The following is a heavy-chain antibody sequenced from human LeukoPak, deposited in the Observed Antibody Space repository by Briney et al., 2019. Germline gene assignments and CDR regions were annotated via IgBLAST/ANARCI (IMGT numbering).Heavy chain of an antibody. Sequence: PSETLSLTCTVSGASISDQYWNWIRQTPGKGLEWIGYIYYGGSPNYNPSLTSRATISLDVSKNQFSLNLQSMTAADTAIYYCARGFYEPFAYWGQGTLVTVSS. J-gene: IGHJ4*02. CDR1: GASISDQY. CDR2: IYYGGSP. D-gene: IGHD2/OR15-2a*01. CDR3: ARGFYEPFAY. V-gene: IGHV4-59*11.